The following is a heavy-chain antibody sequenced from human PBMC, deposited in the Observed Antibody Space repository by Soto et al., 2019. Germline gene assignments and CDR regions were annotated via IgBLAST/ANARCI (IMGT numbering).Heavy chain of an antibody. CDR1: GGSFSGYY. J-gene: IGHJ4*02. D-gene: IGHD3-22*01. CDR3: ARCYYDSSGYYYDY. Sequence: SETLSLTCAVYGGSFSGYYWSWIRQPPGKGLEWIGEINHSGSTNYNPSLKSRVTISVDTSKNQFSLKLSSVTAADTAVYYCARCYYDSSGYYYDYWGQGTLVT. CDR2: INHSGST. V-gene: IGHV4-34*01.